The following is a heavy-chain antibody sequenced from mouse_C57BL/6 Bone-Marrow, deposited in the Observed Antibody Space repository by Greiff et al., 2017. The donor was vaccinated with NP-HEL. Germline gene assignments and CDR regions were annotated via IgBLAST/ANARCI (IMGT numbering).Heavy chain of an antibody. CDR3: ARDSYYYGSSLYWYFDV. J-gene: IGHJ1*03. CDR2: IYYSGTI. CDR1: GISITTGNYR. Sequence: EVQGVESGPGLVKPSQTVFLTCTVTGISITTGNYRWSWIRQFPGNKLEWIGYIYYSGTITYNPSLTSRTTITRDTPKNQFFLEMNSLTAEDTATYYCARDSYYYGSSLYWYFDVWGTGTTVTVSS. D-gene: IGHD1-1*01. V-gene: IGHV3-5*01.